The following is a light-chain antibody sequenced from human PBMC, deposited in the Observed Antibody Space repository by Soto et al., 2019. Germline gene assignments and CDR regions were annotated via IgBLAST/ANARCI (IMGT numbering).Light chain of an antibody. V-gene: IGLV2-11*01. CDR1: SNNVGDYKY. CDR2: DVI. CDR3: CSYAGSYTHV. Sequence: QSALTQPRSVSGSPGQSVTISCTGTSNNVGDYKYVSWYQQHPGEAPKVMIYDVIKRPSGVPDRFSGSKSGNTASLTIYGLQAEDEADYYCCSYAGSYTHVFGTGTKLTVL. J-gene: IGLJ1*01.